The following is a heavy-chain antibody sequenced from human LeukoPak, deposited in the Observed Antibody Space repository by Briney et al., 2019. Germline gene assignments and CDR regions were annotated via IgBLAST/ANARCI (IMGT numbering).Heavy chain of an antibody. V-gene: IGHV4-59*08. D-gene: IGHD1-26*01. CDR3: ARHTLVGARNAFDI. CDR2: MYYSGNT. J-gene: IGHJ3*02. CDR1: GMSISSYY. Sequence: SETLSFTGNVSGMSISSYYWSWLRQPPGQGLEWFGYMYYSGNTNYNHSLKSRVTTSVDSSKNQFSLKLSSVTDADTAVYYCARHTLVGARNAFDIWGQGTMVTVSS.